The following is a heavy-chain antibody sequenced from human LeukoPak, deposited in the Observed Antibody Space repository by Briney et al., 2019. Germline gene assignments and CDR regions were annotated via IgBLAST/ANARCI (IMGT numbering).Heavy chain of an antibody. CDR3: AREFFQRGRRDGYNRDLLAYNWFDP. V-gene: IGHV4-34*01. J-gene: IGHJ5*02. CDR2: INHSGST. CDR1: GGSFSGYY. D-gene: IGHD5-24*01. Sequence: SETLSLTCAVYGGSFSGYYWSWIRQPPGKGLEWIGEINHSGSTNYNPSLKSRVTISVDTSKNQFSLKLSSVTAADTAVYYCAREFFQRGRRDGYNRDLLAYNWFDPWGQGTLVTVSS.